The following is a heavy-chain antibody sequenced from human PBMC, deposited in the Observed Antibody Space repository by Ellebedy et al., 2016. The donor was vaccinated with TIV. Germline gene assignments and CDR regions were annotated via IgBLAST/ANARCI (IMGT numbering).Heavy chain of an antibody. CDR3: ATDGSYGDYRSPTHGFEF. CDR2: IKQDGSEK. J-gene: IGHJ3*01. D-gene: IGHD4-17*01. CDR1: GFSFRSYW. V-gene: IGHV3-7*01. Sequence: GGSLRLSCGASGFSFRSYWMTWVRQAPGKGLEWVANIKQDGSEKYYVDSVKGRFTISRDNAKNSLYLQMNSLGADDTAVYYCATDGSYGDYRSPTHGFEFWGQGTLVTVSS.